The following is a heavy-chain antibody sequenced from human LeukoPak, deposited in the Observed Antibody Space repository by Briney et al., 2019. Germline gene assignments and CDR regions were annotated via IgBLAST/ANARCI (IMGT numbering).Heavy chain of an antibody. CDR1: GYTFTSYD. V-gene: IGHV1-8*01. CDR3: ARGSLRYFEWLPNTNNWFDP. Sequence: ASVRVSCKASGYTFTSYDINWVRQATGQGLEWMGCMNPNSGNTGYAHKFQGRVTMTRNTYISTAYMELSSLRSEHTAVYYCARGSLRYFEWLPNTNNWFDPWRRGTLITVS. D-gene: IGHD3-9*01. J-gene: IGHJ5*02. CDR2: MNPNSGNT.